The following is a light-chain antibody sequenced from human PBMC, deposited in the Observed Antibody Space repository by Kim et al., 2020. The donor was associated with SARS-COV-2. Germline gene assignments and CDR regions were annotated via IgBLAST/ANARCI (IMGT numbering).Light chain of an antibody. CDR1: SGHSNYA. Sequence: SVKLTCTLSSGHSNYAITWHQQQPEKGPRYLMKVNSDGSHNRGDGIPDRFSGSSSGAERYLTISSLQSEDEADYYCQTWGNGIWVFGGGTQLTVL. J-gene: IGLJ3*02. V-gene: IGLV4-69*01. CDR2: VNSDGSH. CDR3: QTWGNGIWV.